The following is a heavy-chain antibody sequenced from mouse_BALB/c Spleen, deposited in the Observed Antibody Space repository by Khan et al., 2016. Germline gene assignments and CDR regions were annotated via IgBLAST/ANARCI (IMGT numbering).Heavy chain of an antibody. D-gene: IGHD2-2*01. CDR1: GYTFTDYY. J-gene: IGHJ2*01. Sequence: VQLQESGAELARPGASVKLSCKASGYTFTDYYINWVQQRTGQGLEWIGVIYPGSGNTYYNEKFKCTATLTADTSSSTAYMQLSSLTSEDSAGYFCARSVYYGSYFDYWGQGTTLTVSS. CDR2: IYPGSGNT. CDR3: ARSVYYGSYFDY. V-gene: IGHV1-77*01.